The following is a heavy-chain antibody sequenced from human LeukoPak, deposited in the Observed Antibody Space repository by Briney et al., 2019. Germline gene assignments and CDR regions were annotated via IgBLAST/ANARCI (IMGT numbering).Heavy chain of an antibody. CDR3: AGGIQSSGPYSHTS. D-gene: IGHD3-22*01. J-gene: IGHJ4*02. Sequence: SETLSLTCTVSGGSISSSSYYWGWIRQPPGKGLEWIGSIYYSGSTYYNPSLKSRVTISVDTSKNQFSLKLSSVTAADTAVYYSAGGIQSSGPYSHTSWGQGTLVTVSS. V-gene: IGHV4-39*07. CDR2: IYYSGST. CDR1: GGSISSSSYY.